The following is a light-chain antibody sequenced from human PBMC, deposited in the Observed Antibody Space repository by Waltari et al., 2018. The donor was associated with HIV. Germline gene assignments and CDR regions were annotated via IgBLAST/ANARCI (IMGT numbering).Light chain of an antibody. CDR3: TSYTSNDTLL. J-gene: IGLJ2*01. CDR2: EVI. Sequence: HSALTQPASVSASPGQSITISCTGTSSPFGISNYVSWYQQHPGNVPKVIISEVISRPSGVSDRFSGSKSGNTASLTISGLQPEDEADYYCTSYTSNDTLLFGGGTKVTVL. CDR1: SSPFGISNY. V-gene: IGLV2-14*01.